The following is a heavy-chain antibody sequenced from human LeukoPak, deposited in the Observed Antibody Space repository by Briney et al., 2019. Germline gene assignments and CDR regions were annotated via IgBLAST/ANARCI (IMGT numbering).Heavy chain of an antibody. D-gene: IGHD3-22*01. J-gene: IGHJ4*02. V-gene: IGHV3-9*01. CDR1: GFTFDDYA. Sequence: PGGSLRLSCAASGFTFDDYATHWVRQAPGKGLEWVSGISWNSGSIGYADSVKGRFTISRDNAKNSLYLQMNSLRAEDTAVYYCAREGSGYYLGVEFFDYWGQGTLVTVSS. CDR3: AREGSGYYLGVEFFDY. CDR2: ISWNSGSI.